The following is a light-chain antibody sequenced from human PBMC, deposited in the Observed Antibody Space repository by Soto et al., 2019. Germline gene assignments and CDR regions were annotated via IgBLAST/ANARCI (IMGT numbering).Light chain of an antibody. J-gene: IGLJ3*02. Sequence: QSVLTQPASVSGSPGQSITISCAGTSSDVGGYNYVSWYQQHPGKAPKLMIYEVSNRPSGVSSRFSGSKSGSTASLTISGLQAEDEAEYYCTSYTGSSTPGVFGGGTKLTVL. CDR1: SSDVGGYNY. V-gene: IGLV2-14*01. CDR2: EVS. CDR3: TSYTGSSTPGV.